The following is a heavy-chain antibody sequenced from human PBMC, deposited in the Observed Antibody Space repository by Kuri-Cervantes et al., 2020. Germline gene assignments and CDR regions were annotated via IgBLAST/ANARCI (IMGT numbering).Heavy chain of an antibody. D-gene: IGHD6-19*01. CDR2: MNTNSGNT. CDR1: GYTFTSYD. CDR3: ARDRREGHQWLVPWSYYYYGMDV. V-gene: IGHV1-8*01. J-gene: IGHJ6*02. Sequence: GSVKVSCKASGYTFTSYDINWVRQATGQGLEWMGWMNTNSGNTGYAQKFQGRVTMTRNTSISTAYMELSSLRSEDTAVYYCARDRREGHQWLVPWSYYYYGMDVWGQGTTVTVSS.